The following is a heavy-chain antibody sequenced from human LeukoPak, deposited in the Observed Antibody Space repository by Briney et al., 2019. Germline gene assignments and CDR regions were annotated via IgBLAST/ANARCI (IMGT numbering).Heavy chain of an antibody. CDR1: GYTFTGYY. Sequence: ASVKVSCKASGYTFTGYYMHWVRQAPGQGLEWMGWINPNSGGTNYAQKFQGRFTMTRDTSISTAYMELSRLRSDDTAVYYCASEWSVVWFGESTSFDYWGQGTLVTVSS. V-gene: IGHV1-2*02. D-gene: IGHD3-10*01. J-gene: IGHJ4*02. CDR3: ASEWSVVWFGESTSFDY. CDR2: INPNSGGT.